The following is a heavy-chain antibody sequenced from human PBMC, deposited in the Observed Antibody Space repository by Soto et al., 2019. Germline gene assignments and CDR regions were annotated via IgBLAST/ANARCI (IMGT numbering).Heavy chain of an antibody. V-gene: IGHV6-1*01. CDR3: ARVLVRMTTIPSYLDD. CDR2: TYFRSKWYN. CDR1: GDSVSSDSAA. D-gene: IGHD4-4*01. J-gene: IGHJ4*03. Sequence: SQTLSLTCAISGDSVSSDSAAWNWIRQSPSRGLEWLGRTYFRSKWYNDYAASVKSRITINPDTSKNQFSLQLNSVTPEDTAVYYCARVLVRMTTIPSYLDDCGQGTLVPVSS.